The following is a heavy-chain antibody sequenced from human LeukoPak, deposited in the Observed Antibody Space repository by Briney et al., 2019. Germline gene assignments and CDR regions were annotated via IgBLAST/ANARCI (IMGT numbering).Heavy chain of an antibody. CDR1: GGSISSGDYY. Sequence: PSETLSLTCTVSGGSISSGDYYWGWIRQPPGKGLEWVGSIYHTGSTYYNPSLESRLTISLDTSKNHFSLRLNSVTAADTAVYFCGYYDSSRRLSSWGQGTLVAVSS. V-gene: IGHV4-39*07. D-gene: IGHD3-22*01. CDR3: GYYDSSRRLSS. CDR2: IYHTGST. J-gene: IGHJ5*02.